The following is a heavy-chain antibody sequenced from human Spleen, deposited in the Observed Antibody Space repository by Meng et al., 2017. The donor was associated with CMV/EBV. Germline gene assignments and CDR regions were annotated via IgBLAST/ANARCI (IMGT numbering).Heavy chain of an antibody. J-gene: IGHJ5*02. D-gene: IGHD1-26*01. V-gene: IGHV4-34*01. Sequence: QVQLKQGGAGLLNPSETLSLPCAVYGGSFSGYYWSWIRQPPGKGLEWIGYIYYSGSTYSNPSLKSRVTISVDTSKNQFSLKLSSVTAADTAVYYCARARREIWFDPWGQGTLVTVSS. CDR2: IYYSGST. CDR1: GGSFSGYY. CDR3: ARARREIWFDP.